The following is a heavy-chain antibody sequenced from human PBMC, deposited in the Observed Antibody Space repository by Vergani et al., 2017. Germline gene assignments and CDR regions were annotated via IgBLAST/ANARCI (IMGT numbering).Heavy chain of an antibody. Sequence: QVQLVESGGGVVQPGRSLRLSCAASGLTFSSYAMHWVRQAPGKGLEWVAVISYDGSNKYYAAAVKGRFTISRDNSKNTLYLQMNSLRAEDTAVYYCARVVPAAMYYYYYGMDVWGQGTTVTVSS. CDR1: GLTFSSYA. V-gene: IGHV3-30-3*01. J-gene: IGHJ6*02. D-gene: IGHD2-2*01. CDR2: ISYDGSNK. CDR3: ARVVPAAMYYYYYGMDV.